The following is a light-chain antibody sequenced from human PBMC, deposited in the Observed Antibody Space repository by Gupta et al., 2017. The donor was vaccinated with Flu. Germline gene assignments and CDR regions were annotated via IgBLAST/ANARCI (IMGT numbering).Light chain of an antibody. V-gene: IGLV2-14*01. CDR3: GSYTSSSTWV. Sequence: QSALTQPASASGSPGQSITISCTGTSSDVGGYNYVSWYQQHPGKAPKLMIYEVTNRPSGVSNRFSGSKSGNTASLTISGLQAEDEADYFCGSYTSSSTWVFGGGTKLTVL. CDR2: EVT. J-gene: IGLJ3*02. CDR1: SSDVGGYNY.